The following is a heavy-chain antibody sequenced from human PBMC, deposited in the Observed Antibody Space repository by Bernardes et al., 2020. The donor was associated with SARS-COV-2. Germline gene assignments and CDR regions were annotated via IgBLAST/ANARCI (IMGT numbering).Heavy chain of an antibody. CDR1: VGSFSCYY. J-gene: IGHJ5*02. CDR2: INHSGST. V-gene: IGHV4-34*01. CDR3: ARARYSSGWYGPRNWFDP. Sequence: TLYLTCAVYVGSFSCYYWSWLRQPPGKGLEWIGEINHSGSTNYNPSLKSRVTISVDTSKNQFSLKLSSVTAADTAVYYCARARYSSGWYGPRNWFDPWGQGTLVTVSS. D-gene: IGHD6-19*01.